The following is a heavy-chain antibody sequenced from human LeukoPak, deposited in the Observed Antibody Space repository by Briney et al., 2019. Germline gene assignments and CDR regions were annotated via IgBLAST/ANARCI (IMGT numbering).Heavy chain of an antibody. D-gene: IGHD1-26*01. Sequence: PSETLSLTCTVSGGSISSGSYYWSWIRQPAGKGLEWIGRIYTSGSTNYNPSLKSRVTISVDTSMNQFSLKLSSVTAADTAVYYCAGGSYYVGYWGQGTLVTVSS. J-gene: IGHJ4*02. V-gene: IGHV4-61*02. CDR3: AGGSYYVGY. CDR2: IYTSGST. CDR1: GGSISSGSYY.